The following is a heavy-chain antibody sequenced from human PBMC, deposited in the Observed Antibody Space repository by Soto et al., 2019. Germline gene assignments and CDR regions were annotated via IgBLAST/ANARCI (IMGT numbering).Heavy chain of an antibody. Sequence: GGSLRLSCAASGFIFTGYNMNWVRQAPGKGLEWVSSISSGSSYIYYADSVKGRFTISRDNAKNSLYLQMDTLRAEDTALYYCARRRAAAGTLTFDYWGQGTRVTVSS. CDR3: ARRRAAAGTLTFDY. CDR1: GFIFTGYN. CDR2: ISSGSSYI. V-gene: IGHV3-21*01. J-gene: IGHJ4*02. D-gene: IGHD6-13*01.